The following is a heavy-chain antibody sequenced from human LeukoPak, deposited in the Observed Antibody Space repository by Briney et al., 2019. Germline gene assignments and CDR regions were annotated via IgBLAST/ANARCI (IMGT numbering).Heavy chain of an antibody. Sequence: PGGSLRLSCKGSGYTFTNYWISWVRQMPGKRPELMGRIDPSASYTNYNPSFRRHITISADKSSSTAYLHWSSLKASDTAMYFCARQYSGYDYYFDYWGQGSLVTVSS. CDR1: GYTFTNYW. J-gene: IGHJ4*02. CDR3: ARQYSGYDYYFDY. CDR2: IDPSASYT. D-gene: IGHD5-12*01. V-gene: IGHV5-10-1*01.